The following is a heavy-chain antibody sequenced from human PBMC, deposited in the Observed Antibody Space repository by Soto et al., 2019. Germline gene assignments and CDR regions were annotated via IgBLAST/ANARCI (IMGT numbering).Heavy chain of an antibody. CDR2: VYYSGTS. CDR3: ARPATVAPPDAFQV. Sequence: QVHLQESGPRLVEPSETLSLTCTVSGDSIRNSGHYWGWVRQPPGKGLEWIGSVYYSGTSYRKPSLKSRLTLSVDTSKNQFSLKFTAVTAADTAIYYCARPATVAPPDAFQVWSQGALVTVSS. D-gene: IGHD6-19*01. J-gene: IGHJ3*01. V-gene: IGHV4-39*01. CDR1: GDSIRNSGHY.